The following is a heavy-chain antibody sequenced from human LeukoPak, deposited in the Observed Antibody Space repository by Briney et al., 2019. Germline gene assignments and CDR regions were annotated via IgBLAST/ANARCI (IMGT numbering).Heavy chain of an antibody. CDR1: GYTFTSYD. J-gene: IGHJ6*03. CDR3: ARDGEWFGELSYYYYMDV. D-gene: IGHD3-10*01. CDR2: MNPNSGNT. Sequence: ASVKVSCKASGYTFTSYDINWVRQATGQGLEWMGWMNPNSGNTGYAQKFQGRFTMTRNTSISTAYMELSSLRSEDTAVYYCARDGEWFGELSYYYYMDVWGKGTTVTVSS. V-gene: IGHV1-8*01.